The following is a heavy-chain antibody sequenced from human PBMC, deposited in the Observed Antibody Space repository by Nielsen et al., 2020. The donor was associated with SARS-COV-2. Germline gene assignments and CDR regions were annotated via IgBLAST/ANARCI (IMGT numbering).Heavy chain of an antibody. D-gene: IGHD6-13*01. CDR1: GDSITSGGYY. J-gene: IGHJ5*02. Sequence: LRLSCSVSGDSITSGGYYWTWIRQRPGKGLEWIGNIYHSGITYYNPSLRSRVVLSLNTSKNQFSLMVSSVTAADTAVYYCARARSSWYKWFDPWGEGTLVTVSS. CDR3: ARARSSWYKWFDP. V-gene: IGHV4-31*03. CDR2: IYHSGIT.